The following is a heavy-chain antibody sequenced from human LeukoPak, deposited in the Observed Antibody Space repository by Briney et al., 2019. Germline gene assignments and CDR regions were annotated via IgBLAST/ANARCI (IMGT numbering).Heavy chain of an antibody. CDR3: ASGFHDFWSGYYLK. V-gene: IGHV1-18*01. D-gene: IGHD3-3*01. CDR1: GYTLTSYG. Sequence: EASVKVSCKASGYTLTSYGISWVRQAPGQGLEWMGWISAYNGNTNYAQKPQGRVTMTTDTSTSTAYMELRSLRSDDTAVYYCASGFHDFWSGYYLKWGQGTLVTVSS. J-gene: IGHJ4*02. CDR2: ISAYNGNT.